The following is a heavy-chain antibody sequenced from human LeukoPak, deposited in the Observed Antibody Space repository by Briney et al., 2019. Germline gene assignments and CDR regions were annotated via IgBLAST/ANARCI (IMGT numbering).Heavy chain of an antibody. J-gene: IGHJ4*02. Sequence: PGGSLRLSCAASGFTFSSYAMTWVRQAPGKGLEWVSAISGSGGSTYYADSVKGRFTISRDNSKNTLYLQMNSLRAEDTAAYYCVRSRQVWLQFDCWGQGTLVTVSS. D-gene: IGHD5-18*01. CDR2: ISGSGGST. CDR1: GFTFSSYA. V-gene: IGHV3-23*01. CDR3: VRSRQVWLQFDC.